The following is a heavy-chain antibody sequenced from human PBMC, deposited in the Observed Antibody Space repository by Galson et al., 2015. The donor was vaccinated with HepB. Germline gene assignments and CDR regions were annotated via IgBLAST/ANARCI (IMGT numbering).Heavy chain of an antibody. V-gene: IGHV3-66*01. Sequence: LRLSCAVSGFSVSTFSMNWVRQAPGRGLQWVSSIDTHDAIKYVDSVKGGFTISRDISKNPLDLQISSLRAEDTATYFCARDRGYFDLWGCGTLVTVSS. CDR1: GFSVSTFS. CDR3: ARDRGYFDL. J-gene: IGHJ2*01. CDR2: IDTHDAI. D-gene: IGHD3-22*01.